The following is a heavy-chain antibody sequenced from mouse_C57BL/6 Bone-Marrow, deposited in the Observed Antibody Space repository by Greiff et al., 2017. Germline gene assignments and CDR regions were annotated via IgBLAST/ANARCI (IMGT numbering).Heavy chain of an antibody. J-gene: IGHJ1*03. D-gene: IGHD2-3*01. V-gene: IGHV1-55*01. CDR2: IYPGSGST. CDR1: GYTFTSYW. Sequence: VQLQQPGAELVKPGASVKMSCKASGYTFTSYWITWVKQRPGQGLEWIGDIYPGSGSTNYHEKFKSKATLTVDTSSSTAYMQLSSLTSEDSAVYYCARGGLYDGYYWYFDVWGTGTTVTVSA. CDR3: ARGGLYDGYYWYFDV.